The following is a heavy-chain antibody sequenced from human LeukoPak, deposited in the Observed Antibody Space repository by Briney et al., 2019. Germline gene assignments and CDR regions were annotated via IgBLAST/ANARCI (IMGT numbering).Heavy chain of an antibody. Sequence: ASVKVSCKASGYTFTSYGISWVRQAPGQGLGGMGGFIPSNDNTNHAKTLQGRVTMTTDPPTSTAYMHLRSLRSADTAVYYRARANDYGDYNPLVNYYMDVWGKGTMVTVSS. J-gene: IGHJ6*03. D-gene: IGHD4-17*01. CDR3: ARANDYGDYNPLVNYYMDV. CDR2: FIPSNDNT. V-gene: IGHV1-18*01. CDR1: GYTFTSYG.